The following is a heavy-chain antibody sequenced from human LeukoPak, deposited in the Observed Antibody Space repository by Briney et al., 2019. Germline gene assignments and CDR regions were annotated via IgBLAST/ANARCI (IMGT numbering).Heavy chain of an antibody. Sequence: PGGSLRLSCAASGFTFSDYYMSWVRQAPGKGLEWVSTIYRDGSTYYADSVKGRFTISRDNSKNTLYVQMNSLRAEDTAVYYCARHRGISSRDFAYWGQGTLVTVSS. CDR1: GFTFSDYY. J-gene: IGHJ4*02. V-gene: IGHV3-53*01. CDR2: IYRDGST. D-gene: IGHD6-6*01. CDR3: ARHRGISSRDFAY.